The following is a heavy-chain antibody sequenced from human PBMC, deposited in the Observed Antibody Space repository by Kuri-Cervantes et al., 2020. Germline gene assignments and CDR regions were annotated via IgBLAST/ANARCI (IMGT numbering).Heavy chain of an antibody. J-gene: IGHJ6*03. Sequence: ASVKVSCKASGYTFTGYYMHWVRQAPGQGLEWMGWINPNSGGTNYAQKFQGWVTMTRDTSISTAYMELRSLRSDDTAVYYCARDQYYDFWSGYYRPPTKGYMDVWGKGTTVTVSS. CDR3: ARDQYYDFWSGYYRPPTKGYMDV. CDR2: INPNSGGT. D-gene: IGHD3-3*01. V-gene: IGHV1-2*04. CDR1: GYTFTGYY.